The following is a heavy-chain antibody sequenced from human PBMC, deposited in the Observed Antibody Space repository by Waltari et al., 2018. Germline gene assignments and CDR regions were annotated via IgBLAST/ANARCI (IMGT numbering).Heavy chain of an antibody. CDR3: GTSSPEWGVGAFDI. CDR2: ISWNRGSI. CDR1: GFPFDDYA. J-gene: IGHJ3*02. Sequence: EVQLVESGGGLVQPGRSLRLSCAASGFPFDDYAMHWVRQAPGKGLGWVSGISWNRGSIGYADSVKGRFTISRDNAKNSLYLQMNRLRAEDTALYYCGTSSPEWGVGAFDIWGQGTMVTVSS. D-gene: IGHD3-10*01. V-gene: IGHV3-9*01.